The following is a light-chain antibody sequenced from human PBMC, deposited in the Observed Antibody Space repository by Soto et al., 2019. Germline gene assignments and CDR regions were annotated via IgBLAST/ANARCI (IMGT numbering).Light chain of an antibody. V-gene: IGLV1-40*01. J-gene: IGLJ1*01. CDR2: GNN. CDR3: QSYDTSLSAFYV. CDR1: SSNIGAGYG. Sequence: QPVLTQPPSVSGAPGQRVTISCTGSSSNIGAGYGVHWYQQLPGTAPKLLIYGNNNRPSGVPDRFSGSKSGTSASLAITGLQAEDEADYYCQSYDTSLSAFYVFGTGTKLTVL.